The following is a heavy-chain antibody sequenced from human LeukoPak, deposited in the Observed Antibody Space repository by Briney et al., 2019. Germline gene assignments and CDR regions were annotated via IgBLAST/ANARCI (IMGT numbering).Heavy chain of an antibody. V-gene: IGHV3-21*01. CDR2: ISSSSGFI. J-gene: IGHJ6*03. Sequence: GGSLRLSCAASGFTFSSDSMNWVRQAPGKGLEGVSSISSSSGFIFYADSVKGRFTISRDNAKNSLYLQMNSLRAEDTAVYYCARGRATVTGDYYYMDVWGKGTTVTVSS. D-gene: IGHD4-11*01. CDR1: GFTFSSDS. CDR3: ARGRATVTGDYYYMDV.